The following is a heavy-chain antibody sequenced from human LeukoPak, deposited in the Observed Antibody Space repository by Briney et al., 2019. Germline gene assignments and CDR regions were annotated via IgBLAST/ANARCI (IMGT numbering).Heavy chain of an antibody. J-gene: IGHJ4*02. D-gene: IGHD2-8*01. CDR1: GGSISSGSYY. CDR3: ARAPYCTNGVCSFDY. CDR2: IYTSGST. Sequence: SETLSLTCTVSGGSISSGSYYWSWIRQPAGKGLEWIGRIYTSGSTNYNPSLKSRVTISVDTSKNQFSLKLSSVTAADTAVYYCARAPYCTNGVCSFDYWGQGTLVTVSS. V-gene: IGHV4-61*02.